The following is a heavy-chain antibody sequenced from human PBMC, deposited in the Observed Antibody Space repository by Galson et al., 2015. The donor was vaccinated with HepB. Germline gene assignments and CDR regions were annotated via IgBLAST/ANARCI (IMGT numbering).Heavy chain of an antibody. CDR2: INAGNGNT. Sequence: SVKVSCKASGYTFTSYAMHWVRQAPGQRLEWMGWINAGNGNTKYSQKFQGRVTITRDTSASTAYMELSSLRSEDTAVYYCARDGREKQLVPVYGMDVWGQGTTVTVSS. D-gene: IGHD6-13*01. CDR1: GYTFTSYA. CDR3: ARDGREKQLVPVYGMDV. V-gene: IGHV1-3*01. J-gene: IGHJ6*02.